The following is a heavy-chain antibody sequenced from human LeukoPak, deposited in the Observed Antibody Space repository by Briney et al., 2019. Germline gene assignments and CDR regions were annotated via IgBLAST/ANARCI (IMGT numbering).Heavy chain of an antibody. CDR1: AFIFSGHW. V-gene: IGHV3-7*01. D-gene: IGHD6-6*01. J-gene: IGHJ4*02. Sequence: GGSLRLSCEGSAFIFSGHWMYWVRQTPGKGLEWVASIKEDGSERQYVDSVKGRFSISRDNAKNTLYLQVNNLRAEDTAVYYCARGPNSNWSGLDFWGQGTLLTVSS. CDR3: ARGPNSNWSGLDF. CDR2: IKEDGSER.